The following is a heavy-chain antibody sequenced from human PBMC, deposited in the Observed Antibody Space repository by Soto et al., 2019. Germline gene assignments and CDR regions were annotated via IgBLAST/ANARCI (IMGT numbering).Heavy chain of an antibody. J-gene: IGHJ5*02. CDR3: ARGRIVVVPAAMLGAKFDP. Sequence: QVQLQQWGAGPLKPSETLSLTCAVYGGSFSGYYWSWIRQPPGKGLEWIGVINHSGSTNYNPSLKSRVTISVDTSKNQFSLKLSSVTAADTAVYYCARGRIVVVPAAMLGAKFDPWGQGTLVTVSS. D-gene: IGHD2-2*01. CDR1: GGSFSGYY. V-gene: IGHV4-34*01. CDR2: INHSGST.